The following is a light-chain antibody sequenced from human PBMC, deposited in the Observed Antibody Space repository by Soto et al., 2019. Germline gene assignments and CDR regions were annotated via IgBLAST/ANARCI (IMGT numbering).Light chain of an antibody. CDR3: SSYTSSSTLGV. J-gene: IGLJ2*01. CDR2: DVS. V-gene: IGLV2-14*01. CDR1: SSDVGGYNS. Sequence: QAVVTQPASVSGSPGQSITISCTGTSSDVGGYNSVSWYQQHPGKAPKLMIYDVSDRPSGVSNRFSGSKTGNTASLTISGLQAEDEADYYCSSYTSSSTLGVFGGGTKLTVL.